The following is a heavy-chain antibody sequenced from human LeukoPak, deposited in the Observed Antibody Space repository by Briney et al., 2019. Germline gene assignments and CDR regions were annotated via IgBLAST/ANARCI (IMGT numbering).Heavy chain of an antibody. V-gene: IGHV4-61*01. J-gene: IGHJ4*02. CDR2: IYNSGST. D-gene: IGHD6-13*01. CDR1: GGSVSSGSYY. Sequence: PSETLSLTCTVSGGSVSSGSYYWSWIRQPPGEGLEWIGYIYNSGSTNYNPSLKSRVTISVDTSKNQFSLKLSSVTAADTAVYYCARGSSIAAAVVDYWGQGTLVTVSS. CDR3: ARGSSIAAAVVDY.